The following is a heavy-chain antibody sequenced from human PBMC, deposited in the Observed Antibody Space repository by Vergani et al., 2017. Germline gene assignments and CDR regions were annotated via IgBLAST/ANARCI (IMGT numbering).Heavy chain of an antibody. V-gene: IGHV3-23*04. D-gene: IGHD3-16*01. CDR1: EFTFSNYA. CDR3: AKQYFVWGKYLFDY. CDR2: ISGRGVSA. J-gene: IGHJ4*02. Sequence: QLVESGGGWVQPGGSLRLICADSEFTFSNYAMNWVRQAPGKGLELVSGISGRGVSAYYSDSVKGRFTSSRDNTKNILFLQMNNLRTEDPAIYYCAKQYFVWGKYLFDYWGQGTLVTVSS.